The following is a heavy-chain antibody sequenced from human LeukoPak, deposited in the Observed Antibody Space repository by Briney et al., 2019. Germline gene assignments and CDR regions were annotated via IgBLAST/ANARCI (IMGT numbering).Heavy chain of an antibody. D-gene: IGHD2-2*01. CDR2: MSSSSTYT. CDR3: ARSLRRDCDSTSCWAALDI. Sequence: PGGSLRLSCAASGFTFSDYYTSWIRQAPGMGLEWVSYMSSSSTYTNYADSVKGRFTISRDNAKNSLYLQMNSLRAEDTAVYYCARSLRRDCDSTSCWAALDIWGQGTMVTVSS. V-gene: IGHV3-11*03. CDR1: GFTFSDYY. J-gene: IGHJ3*02.